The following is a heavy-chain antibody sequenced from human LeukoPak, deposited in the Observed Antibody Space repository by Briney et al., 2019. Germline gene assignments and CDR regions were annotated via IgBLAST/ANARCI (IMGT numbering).Heavy chain of an antibody. J-gene: IGHJ3*02. CDR2: IHYSGNT. D-gene: IGHD2-2*01. CDR3: AREVRYHFDAFDI. CDR1: GGSISSAGYY. Sequence: SETLSLTCTVSGGSISSAGYYWSWIRQPPGKGLEWIGYIHYSGNTNCNPSLKSRVTISVDTSKNQFSLKLSSVTAADTAVYYCAREVRYHFDAFDIWGQGTMVTVSS. V-gene: IGHV4-61*08.